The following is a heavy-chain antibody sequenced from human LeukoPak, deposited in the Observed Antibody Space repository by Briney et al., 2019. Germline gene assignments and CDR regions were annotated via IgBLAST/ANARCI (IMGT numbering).Heavy chain of an antibody. CDR3: ARVTKYDNSRNNYYMDV. CDR2: INYRGAV. Sequence: SETLSLTCTVSDGSTTGTRYYWVWFRQTPGKGPEWIGNINYRGAVYYNPSLRSRATISLDTSKNQFPLRLTSVTAADTAVYFCARVTKYDNSRNNYYMDVWGKGTTVTVSS. J-gene: IGHJ6*03. V-gene: IGHV4-39*06. CDR1: DGSTTGTRYY. D-gene: IGHD4-17*01.